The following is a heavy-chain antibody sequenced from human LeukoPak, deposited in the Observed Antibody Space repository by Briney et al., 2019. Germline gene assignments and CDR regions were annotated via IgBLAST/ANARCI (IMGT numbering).Heavy chain of an antibody. CDR3: ATRSEQWPHFDY. V-gene: IGHV1-24*01. J-gene: IGHJ4*02. CDR1: GYTLTELS. CDR2: FDPEDGET. Sequence: ASVKVSCKVSGYTLTELSMHWVRQVPGKGLEWMGGFDPEDGETIYAQKFQGRVTMTEDTSTDTAYMELSSLRSEDTAVYYCATRSEQWPHFDYWGQGTLVTVSS. D-gene: IGHD6-19*01.